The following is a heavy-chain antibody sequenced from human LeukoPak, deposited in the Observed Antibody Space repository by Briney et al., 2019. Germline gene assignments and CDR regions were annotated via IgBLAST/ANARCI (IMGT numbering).Heavy chain of an antibody. D-gene: IGHD6-13*01. CDR3: ASGIAAAGSGRFDY. CDR2: IYYSGGT. CDR1: GGSISSGGYY. V-gene: IGHV4-31*03. J-gene: IGHJ4*02. Sequence: SQTLSLTCTVSGGSISSGGYYWSWIRQHPGKGLEWIGYIYYSGGTYYNPSLKSRVTISVDTSKNQFSLKLSFVTAADTAVYYCASGIAAAGSGRFDYWGQGTLVTVSS.